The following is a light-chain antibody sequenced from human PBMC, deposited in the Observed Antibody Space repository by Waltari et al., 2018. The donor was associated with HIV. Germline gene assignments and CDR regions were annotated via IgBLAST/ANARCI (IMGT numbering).Light chain of an antibody. CDR2: EVS. CDR3: SSFITTTTHVV. CDR1: NSDIGGYNY. Sequence: QSALTQPASVSASLGQSVTISCTGANSDIGGYNYVSWYQQPPGKAPKLIIHEVSNRPSGVSDRFSGSKSGNTASLTISGLQAEDESDYYCSSFITTTTHVVFGGGTRLTVL. J-gene: IGLJ2*01. V-gene: IGLV2-14*01.